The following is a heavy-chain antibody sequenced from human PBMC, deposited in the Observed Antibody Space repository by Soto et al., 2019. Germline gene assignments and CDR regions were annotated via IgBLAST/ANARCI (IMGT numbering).Heavy chain of an antibody. CDR3: ARDPHGMHX. V-gene: IGHV1-69*13. J-gene: IGHJ6*02. CDR2: IIPIFGTA. Sequence: ASVKVSCKTSGGTFSSYAISWVRQAPGQGLEWMGGIIPIFGTANYAEKFQGRVTITAEESTSTAYMELRSLRSEDTAVYYCARDPHGMHXWGQGTMFTVS. CDR1: GGTFSSYA.